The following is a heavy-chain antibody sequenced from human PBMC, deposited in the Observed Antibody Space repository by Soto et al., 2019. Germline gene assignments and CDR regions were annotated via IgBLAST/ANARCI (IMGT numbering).Heavy chain of an antibody. CDR3: ARGIVGATKRFDP. CDR2: IIPIFGTA. J-gene: IGHJ5*02. CDR1: GGTFSSYA. V-gene: IGHV1-69*12. Sequence: QVQLVQSGAEVKKPGSSVKVSCKASGGTFSSYAISCVRHAPVQGLEWMGGIIPIFGTANYAQKFQGRVTIIADESTSTAYMELRSLRSEDTAVDYCARGIVGATKRFDPSCKGTLVTVSS. D-gene: IGHD1-26*01.